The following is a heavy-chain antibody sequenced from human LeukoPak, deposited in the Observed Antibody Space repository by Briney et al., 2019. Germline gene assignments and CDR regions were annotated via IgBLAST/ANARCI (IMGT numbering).Heavy chain of an antibody. V-gene: IGHV4-4*02. Sequence: SETLSLTCAVSGVSIDSNDWWSWVRQPPGKGLEWIGEIYHSGSANYNPSLKSRVTISVDKSKNQFSLELNSMTAADTAVYYCARVVMEYFDYWGRGTPVTVS. CDR3: ARVVMEYFDY. CDR2: IYHSGSA. J-gene: IGHJ4*02. CDR1: GVSIDSNDW. D-gene: IGHD3-22*01.